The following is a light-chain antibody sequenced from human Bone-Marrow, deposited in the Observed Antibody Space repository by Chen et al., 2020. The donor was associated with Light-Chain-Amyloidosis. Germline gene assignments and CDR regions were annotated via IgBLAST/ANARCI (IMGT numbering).Light chain of an antibody. V-gene: IGLV2-14*01. CDR3: SSYTITNTLV. CDR2: EVT. Sequence: QSALTQPASVSGSPGQSITISCTGTSSDVGGDNHVSWYQQHPDKAPKLMIYEVTNRPSWVPVRFSGSKSDNTASLTISGLQPEGEADSFCSSYTITNTLVFGSGTRVTVL. J-gene: IGLJ1*01. CDR1: SSDVGGDNH.